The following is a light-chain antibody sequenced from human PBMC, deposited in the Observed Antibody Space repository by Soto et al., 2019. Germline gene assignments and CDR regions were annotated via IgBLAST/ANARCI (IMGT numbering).Light chain of an antibody. J-gene: IGLJ2*01. CDR2: SDN. Sequence: QLVLTQPPSASGTPGQRVSISCSGSSSNIGSNSVNWYQRLPGTAPKLLIYSDNERPSGVPDRFSGSKSGTSASLAISGVQSEDEADYHCAAWDDSLNGVVFGGGIKLTVL. CDR1: SSNIGSNS. CDR3: AAWDDSLNGVV. V-gene: IGLV1-44*01.